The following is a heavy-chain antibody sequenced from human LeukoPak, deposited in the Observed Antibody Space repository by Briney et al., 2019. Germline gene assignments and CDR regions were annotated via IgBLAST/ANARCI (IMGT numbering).Heavy chain of an antibody. CDR2: ISYDGSNK. V-gene: IGHV3-30-3*01. CDR1: GFTFSSYA. CDR3: ASSSGYYYRSIDY. J-gene: IGHJ4*02. D-gene: IGHD3-22*01. Sequence: PGRSLRLSCAASGFTFSSYAMHWVRQAPGKGLEWVAVISYDGSNKYYADSVKGRFTISRDNSKNTLYLQMNSLRAEDTAIYYCASSSGYYYRSIDYWGQGTQVTVSS.